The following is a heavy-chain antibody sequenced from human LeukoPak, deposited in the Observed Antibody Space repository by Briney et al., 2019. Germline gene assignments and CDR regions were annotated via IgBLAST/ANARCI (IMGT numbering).Heavy chain of an antibody. CDR3: ARAYDSRYIPNWFDP. CDR2: INPNSGDT. Sequence: GASVKVSCKASGYTFTGYYMHWVRQAPGQGLEWMGWINPNSGDTNYAQKFQGRVTMTRDTSISTAYMELSRLRSDDTAVYYCARAYDSRYIPNWFDPWGQGTLVTVSS. D-gene: IGHD3-22*01. CDR1: GYTFTGYY. J-gene: IGHJ5*02. V-gene: IGHV1-2*02.